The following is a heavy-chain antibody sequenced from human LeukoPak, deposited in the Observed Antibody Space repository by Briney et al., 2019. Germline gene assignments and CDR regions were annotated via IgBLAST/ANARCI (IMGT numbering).Heavy chain of an antibody. CDR1: GFTFSSYG. V-gene: IGHV3-33*01. Sequence: GRSLRLSCAASGFTFSSYGMHWVRQAPGKGLEWVAVIWYDGSNKYYADSVKGRFTISRDNAKNSLYLQMNSLRAEDTAVYYCARDFRAFDIWGQGTMVTVSS. CDR2: IWYDGSNK. CDR3: ARDFRAFDI. J-gene: IGHJ3*02.